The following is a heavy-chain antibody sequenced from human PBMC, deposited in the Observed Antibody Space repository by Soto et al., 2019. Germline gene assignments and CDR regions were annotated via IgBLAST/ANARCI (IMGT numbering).Heavy chain of an antibody. Sequence: EVQLVESGGGLVQPGGSLRLSCAASGFTFSSYEMNWVRQAPGKGLEWVSYISSSGSTIYYADSVKGRFTISRDNAKNSLYLQMNSLRAEDTAVYYCARRTNKFWSGYLFDYWGQGTLVTVSS. D-gene: IGHD3-3*01. V-gene: IGHV3-48*03. CDR1: GFTFSSYE. J-gene: IGHJ4*02. CDR2: ISSSGSTI. CDR3: ARRTNKFWSGYLFDY.